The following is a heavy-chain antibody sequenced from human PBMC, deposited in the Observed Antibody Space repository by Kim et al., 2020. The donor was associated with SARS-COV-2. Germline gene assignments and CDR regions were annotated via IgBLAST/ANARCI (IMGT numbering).Heavy chain of an antibody. Sequence: GGSLRLSCAASGFTFSSYGMHWVRQAPGKGLEWVAVISYDGSNKYYADSVKGRFTISRDNSKNTLYLQMNSLRAEDTAVYYCAKALPPVVTRGGWFDPWGQGTLVTVSS. CDR1: GFTFSSYG. V-gene: IGHV3-30*18. CDR3: AKALPPVVTRGGWFDP. D-gene: IGHD2-21*02. J-gene: IGHJ5*02. CDR2: ISYDGSNK.